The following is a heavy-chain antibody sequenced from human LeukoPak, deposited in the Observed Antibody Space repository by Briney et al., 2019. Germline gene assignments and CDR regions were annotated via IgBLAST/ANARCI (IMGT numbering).Heavy chain of an antibody. CDR2: MYLGGTT. CDR3: AGLEGRYSTDWFYFFDY. CDR1: GGSISSLNL. V-gene: IGHV4-4*02. D-gene: IGHD6-19*01. J-gene: IGHJ4*02. Sequence: SGTLSLTCIVSGGSISSLNLWSWLRQPPGRGLEWIGEMYLGGTTNFNPSLKSRVTILIDKSKNQLSLQLTSVTAADTAVYYCAGLEGRYSTDWFYFFDYWGQGALVTVSS.